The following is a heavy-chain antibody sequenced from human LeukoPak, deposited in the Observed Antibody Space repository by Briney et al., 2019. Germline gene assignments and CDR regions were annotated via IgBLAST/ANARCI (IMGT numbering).Heavy chain of an antibody. J-gene: IGHJ4*02. CDR2: INPSGGST. CDR1: GYTFTSYY. Sequence: ASVKVSCKASGYTFTSYYMHWVRQAPGQGLEWMGIINPSGGSTSYAQKFQGRVTMTRDMSTSTVYMELSSLRSEDTAVYYCARDSYYYDSSGYYLGYWGQGTLVTVSS. D-gene: IGHD3-22*01. CDR3: ARDSYYYDSSGYYLGY. V-gene: IGHV1-46*01.